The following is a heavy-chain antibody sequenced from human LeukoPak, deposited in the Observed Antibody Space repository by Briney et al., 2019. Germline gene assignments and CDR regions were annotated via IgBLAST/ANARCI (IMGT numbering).Heavy chain of an antibody. J-gene: IGHJ4*02. V-gene: IGHV3-23*01. D-gene: IGHD4-17*01. Sequence: GGSLRLSCAASGFTFSSYAMSWVRQAPGKGLEWVSAISGSGGSTYYADSVKGRFTISRDSSKNTLYLQMNSLRAEDTAVYYCAKDDYADYYFDYWGQGTLVTVSA. CDR1: GFTFSSYA. CDR2: ISGSGGST. CDR3: AKDDYADYYFDY.